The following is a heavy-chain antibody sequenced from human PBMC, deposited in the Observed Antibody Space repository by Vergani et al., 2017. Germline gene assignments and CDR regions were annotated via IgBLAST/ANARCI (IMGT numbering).Heavy chain of an antibody. CDR3: ARERSYYYGSGSDDYNPYYYEGMDV. V-gene: IGHV4-61*02. J-gene: IGHJ6*02. CDR2: VYTSGMT. CDR1: GGSINTGAYY. D-gene: IGHD3-10*01. Sequence: QVQLQESGPRLVRPSQTPSLTCTVSGGSINTGAYYWSWIRQPAGKGLEWIGRVYTSGMTNYNPSLKSRVTILVDRSKSQLSLKLTSVTAGDTAVYFCARERSYYYGSGSDDYNPYYYEGMDVWGPGTTVTVSS.